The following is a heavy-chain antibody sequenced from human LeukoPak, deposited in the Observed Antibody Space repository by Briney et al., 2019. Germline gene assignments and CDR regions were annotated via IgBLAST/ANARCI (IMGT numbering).Heavy chain of an antibody. Sequence: PSGTLSLTCAVSGGSISSTNWWSWVRQPPGKGLEWIGEIYHSGSTNYNPSLKSRVTISVDKAKNQFSLKLSSVTAADTAVYYCARDKDTGAYHRAPLTYWGQGTLVAVSS. V-gene: IGHV4-4*02. J-gene: IGHJ4*02. CDR2: IYHSGST. D-gene: IGHD2-8*02. CDR1: GGSISSTNW. CDR3: ARDKDTGAYHRAPLTY.